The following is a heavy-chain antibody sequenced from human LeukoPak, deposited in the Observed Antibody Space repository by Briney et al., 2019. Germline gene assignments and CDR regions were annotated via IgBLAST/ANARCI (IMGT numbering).Heavy chain of an antibody. D-gene: IGHD3-10*01. V-gene: IGHV4-39*07. Sequence: PSEALSLTCTVSGGSISSSSYYWGWIRQPPGKGLEWIGSIYYSGSTYYNPSLKSRVTISVDTSKNQFSLKLSSVTAADTAVYYCARDRMVRGVIGYVGYYYYMDVWGKGTTVTVSS. J-gene: IGHJ6*03. CDR2: IYYSGST. CDR1: GGSISSSSYY. CDR3: ARDRMVRGVIGYVGYYYYMDV.